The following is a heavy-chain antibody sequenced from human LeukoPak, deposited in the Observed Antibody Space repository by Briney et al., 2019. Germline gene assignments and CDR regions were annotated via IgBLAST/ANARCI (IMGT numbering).Heavy chain of an antibody. V-gene: IGHV4-61*02. Sequence: SETLSLTCTVSGCSISSGSYYWSWIRQPAGKGLEWIGRIYTSGSTNYNPSLKSRVTISVDTSKNQFSLKLSSVTAADTAVYYCARDDSSSWEPLYYMDVWGKGTTVTVSS. CDR2: IYTSGST. CDR3: ARDDSSSWEPLYYMDV. CDR1: GCSISSGSYY. J-gene: IGHJ6*03. D-gene: IGHD6-13*01.